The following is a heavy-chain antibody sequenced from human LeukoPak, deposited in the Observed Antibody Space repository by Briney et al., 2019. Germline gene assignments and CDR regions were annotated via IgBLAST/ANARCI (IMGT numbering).Heavy chain of an antibody. CDR1: GDSFTSYF. D-gene: IGHD1-1*01. CDR3: ARGTTGTTGYSDYLDA. Sequence: SETLSLTCTVSGDSFTSYFWSWIRQPAGKGLEWIGCVYFTGSTNYSPSLKSRVTISLDKSKTQFSLRLISVTAADTAVYFCARGTTGTTGYSDYLDAWCKGATVIAAS. J-gene: IGHJ6*03. V-gene: IGHV4-4*07. CDR2: VYFTGST.